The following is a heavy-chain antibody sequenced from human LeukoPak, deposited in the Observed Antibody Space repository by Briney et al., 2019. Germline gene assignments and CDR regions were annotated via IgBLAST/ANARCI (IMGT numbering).Heavy chain of an antibody. V-gene: IGHV1-2*02. CDR2: INPNSGGT. CDR3: ARDDRYCSGGSCYYYYMDV. Sequence: ASVKVSCKASGYTFTGYYMHWVRQAPGQGLEWMGWINPNSGGTNYAQKFQGRVTMTRDTSISTAYMELSRLRSDDTAVYYCARDDRYCSGGSCYYYYMDVWGKGTTVTISS. J-gene: IGHJ6*03. CDR1: GYTFTGYY. D-gene: IGHD2-15*01.